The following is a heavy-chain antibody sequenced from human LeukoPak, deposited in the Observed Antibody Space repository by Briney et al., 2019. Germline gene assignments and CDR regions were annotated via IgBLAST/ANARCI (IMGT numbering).Heavy chain of an antibody. CDR1: GYSISSGYY. V-gene: IGHV4-38-2*02. J-gene: IGHJ5*02. CDR3: ARWASTPRWFDP. Sequence: SETLSLTCTVSGYSISSGYYWGWIRQPPGKGLEWLGSIHHSGSTYYNPSLKSRVTISVDTPKNQFSLKLSSVTAADTAVYYCARWASTPRWFDPWGQGTLVTVSS. CDR2: IHHSGST.